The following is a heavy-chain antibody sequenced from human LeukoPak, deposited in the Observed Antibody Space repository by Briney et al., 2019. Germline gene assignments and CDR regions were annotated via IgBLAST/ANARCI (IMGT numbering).Heavy chain of an antibody. V-gene: IGHV4-30-4*01. CDR3: ARGMVRGVIKTSDRDNWFDC. Sequence: PSQTLSLTCTVSGRSISSGDYYWRRIPQPPGKGLEGIGYIYYSGSTYYNPPLKSRVTMSVDTSKNQFSLKLSSVTAAVTAVYYGARGMVRGVIKTSDRDNWFDCCGQGILVTAS. CDR2: IYYSGST. CDR1: GRSISSGDYY. J-gene: IGHJ5*01. D-gene: IGHD3-10*01.